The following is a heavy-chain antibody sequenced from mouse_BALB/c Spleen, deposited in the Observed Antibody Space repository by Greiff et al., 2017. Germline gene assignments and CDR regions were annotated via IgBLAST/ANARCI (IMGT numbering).Heavy chain of an antibody. Sequence: VQLQQSGPGLVAPSQSLSITCTVSGFSLTSYDISWIRQPPGKGLEWLGVIWTGGGTNYNSAFMSRLSISKDNSKSQVFLKMNSLQTDDTAIYYCVRDRDGYYFDYWGQGTTLTVSS. D-gene: IGHD2-3*01. CDR1: GFSLTSYD. CDR3: VRDRDGYYFDY. CDR2: IWTGGGT. V-gene: IGHV2-9-2*01. J-gene: IGHJ2*01.